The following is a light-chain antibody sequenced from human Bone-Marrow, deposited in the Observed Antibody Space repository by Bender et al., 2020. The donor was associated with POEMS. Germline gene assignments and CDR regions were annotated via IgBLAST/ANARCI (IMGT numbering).Light chain of an antibody. Sequence: QSALTHPPSASGSPGQSVTISCTGTSTDVGGYNYVSWYQQHPGKAPKLMVYEVNRRPSGVHNRFSGSTSGNAASLTISGLQAEDEADYYCSSYTTSSLWVFGGGTKLTVL. CDR3: SSYTTSSLWV. J-gene: IGLJ3*02. CDR1: STDVGGYNY. V-gene: IGLV2-8*01. CDR2: EVN.